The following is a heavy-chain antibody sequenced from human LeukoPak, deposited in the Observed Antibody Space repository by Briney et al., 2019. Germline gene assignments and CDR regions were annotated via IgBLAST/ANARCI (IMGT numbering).Heavy chain of an antibody. CDR2: IRAKIHDGTT. D-gene: IGHD3-10*01. CDR3: SRGQKDPYGPEFDY. J-gene: IGHJ4*02. Sequence: GGSLRLSCTTSGFIFGDYNMNWVRQAPGKGLEWVGYIRAKIHDGTTDFAASVKGRFTISRDDSKSIAYLQMTSLKSEDAAVYYCSRGQKDPYGPEFDYWGQGTLVTVSS. CDR1: GFIFGDYN. V-gene: IGHV3-49*04.